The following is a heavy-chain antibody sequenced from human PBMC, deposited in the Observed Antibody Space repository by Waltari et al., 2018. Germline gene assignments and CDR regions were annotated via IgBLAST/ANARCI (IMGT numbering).Heavy chain of an antibody. J-gene: IGHJ4*02. V-gene: IGHV5-51*01. CDR3: ARDWGGGSYFTFDY. CDR2: IYPCDSDT. Sequence: EVQLVQSGAEVKKPGESLKISCKGSGYSFTNYWIGWVRQMPGKGLEWMGIIYPCDSDTRYSPSFQGQVTISADKSISTAYMELSRLRSDDTAVYYCARDWGGGSYFTFDYWGQGTLVTVSS. CDR1: GYSFTNYW. D-gene: IGHD1-26*01.